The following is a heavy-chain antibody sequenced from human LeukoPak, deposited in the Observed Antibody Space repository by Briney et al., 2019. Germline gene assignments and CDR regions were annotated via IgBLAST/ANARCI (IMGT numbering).Heavy chain of an antibody. CDR1: GVSFSGYY. V-gene: IGHV4-34*01. Sequence: PSETLSLTCAVYGVSFSGYYWSWIRQPPGKGLEWIGEINQSGSTNYNPSLKSRVTISVDTPKKQLSLKLTSVTAADTAVYYCARRIEKTAMVDYWGQGTLVTVSS. CDR3: ARRIEKTAMVDY. D-gene: IGHD5-18*01. CDR2: INQSGST. J-gene: IGHJ4*02.